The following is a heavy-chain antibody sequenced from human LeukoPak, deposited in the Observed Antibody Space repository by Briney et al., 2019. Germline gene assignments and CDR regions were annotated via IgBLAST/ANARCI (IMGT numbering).Heavy chain of an antibody. CDR1: GYTFTGYY. J-gene: IGHJ1*01. D-gene: IGHD3-22*01. V-gene: IGHV1-2*02. Sequence: ASVKVSCKASGYTFTGYYMHWVRQAPGQGLEWMGWINPNSGGTNYAQKFQGRVTMTRDTSISTAYMELSRLRSDDTAVYYCARRNYYDSSGYGDWGQGTLVTVSS. CDR2: INPNSGGT. CDR3: ARRNYYDSSGYGD.